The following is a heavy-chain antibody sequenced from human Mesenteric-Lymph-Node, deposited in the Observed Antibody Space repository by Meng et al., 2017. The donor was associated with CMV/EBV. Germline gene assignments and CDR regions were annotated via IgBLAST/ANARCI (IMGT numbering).Heavy chain of an antibody. J-gene: IGHJ2*01. CDR1: DGAFSDHY. CDR3: AKGKVRGQRTPYWYFDL. Sequence: YDGAFSDHYWTWSRQPPGKGLEWIGEVHYSGSTNYNTSQKSRVAISVDTSKSQFSLKLSSVTAADTAVYYCAKGKVRGQRTPYWYFDLWGRGTLVTVS. D-gene: IGHD6-25*01. CDR2: VHYSGST. V-gene: IGHV4-34*01.